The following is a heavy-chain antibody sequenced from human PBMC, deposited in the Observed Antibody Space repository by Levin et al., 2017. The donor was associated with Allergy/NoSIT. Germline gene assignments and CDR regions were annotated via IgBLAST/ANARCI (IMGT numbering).Heavy chain of an antibody. Sequence: SCAASGFTFDDYAMHWVRQAPGKGLEWVSGISWNSGSIGYADSVKGRFTISRDNAKNSLYLQMNSLRAEDTALYYCAKDIGSGSYFNFADFDYWGQGTLVTVSS. CDR3: AKDIGSGSYFNFADFDY. J-gene: IGHJ4*02. CDR2: ISWNSGSI. V-gene: IGHV3-9*01. D-gene: IGHD1-26*01. CDR1: GFTFDDYA.